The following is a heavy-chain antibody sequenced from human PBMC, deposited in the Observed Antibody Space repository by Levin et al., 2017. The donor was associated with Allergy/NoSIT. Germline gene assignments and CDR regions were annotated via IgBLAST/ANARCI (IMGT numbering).Heavy chain of an antibody. CDR3: ARDKIVSSSWTTPPGY. D-gene: IGHD6-13*01. J-gene: IGHJ4*02. CDR2: IWYDGSNK. V-gene: IGHV3-33*01. Sequence: GGSLRLSCAASGFTFSSYGMHWVRQAPGKGLEWVAVIWYDGSNKYYADSVKGRFTISRDNSKNTLYLQMNSLRAEDTAVYYCARDKIVSSSWTTPPGYWGQGTLVTVSS. CDR1: GFTFSSYG.